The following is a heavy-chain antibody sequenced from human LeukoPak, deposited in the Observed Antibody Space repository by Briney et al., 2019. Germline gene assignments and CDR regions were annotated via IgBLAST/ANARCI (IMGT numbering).Heavy chain of an antibody. V-gene: IGHV4-38-2*02. Sequence: SETLSLTCTVSGYSISTGYYWDWIRQPPGKGLEWIGGIYYSGSTYYNPSLKSRVTISVDTSKNQFSLKLSSVTATDTAVYYCARGIGAAAPWGQGTLVTVSS. CDR3: ARGIGAAAP. J-gene: IGHJ5*02. CDR1: GYSISTGYY. D-gene: IGHD6-13*01. CDR2: IYYSGST.